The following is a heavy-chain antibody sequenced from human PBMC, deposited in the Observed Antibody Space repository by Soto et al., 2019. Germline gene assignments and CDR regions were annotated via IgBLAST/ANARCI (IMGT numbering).Heavy chain of an antibody. CDR2: IYYSGSF. CDR1: GGSISSGTSY. V-gene: IGHV4-61*01. Sequence: TSETLSLTCTVSGGSISSGTSYWSWLRQRPGKGLEWIGYIYYSGSFNYTPSLRGRVTISVDTSKNQFSLKLSSVTAADTAVYYCARVNWNYVYYYMDVWGKGTTVTVSS. J-gene: IGHJ6*03. D-gene: IGHD1-1*01. CDR3: ARVNWNYVYYYMDV.